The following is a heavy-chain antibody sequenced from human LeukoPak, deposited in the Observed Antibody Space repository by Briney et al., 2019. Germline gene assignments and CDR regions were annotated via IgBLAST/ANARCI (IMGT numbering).Heavy chain of an antibody. V-gene: IGHV4-30-2*01. Sequence: SQTLSLTCAVSGGSISSGGYSWSWIRQPPGKGLEWIGYIYHSGSTYYNPSLKSRVTISVDRSKNQFSLKLSSVTAADTAVYYCASSRSSSSSGYSQHWGQGTLVTVSS. D-gene: IGHD6-6*01. J-gene: IGHJ1*01. CDR3: ASSRSSSSSGYSQH. CDR2: IYHSGST. CDR1: GGSISSGGYS.